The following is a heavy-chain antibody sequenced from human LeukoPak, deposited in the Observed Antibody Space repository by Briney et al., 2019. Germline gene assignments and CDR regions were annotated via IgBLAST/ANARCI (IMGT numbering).Heavy chain of an antibody. CDR2: ICYSGST. V-gene: IGHV4-59*08. Sequence: SETLSLTCTVSGGSISSYYWSWIRQPPGKGLEWIGYICYSGSTNYNPSLKSRVTISVDTSKNQFSLKLSSVTAADTAVYYCARLRRSSAYYYYGMDVWGQGTTVTVSS. CDR1: GGSISSYY. J-gene: IGHJ6*02. CDR3: ARLRRSSAYYYYGMDV.